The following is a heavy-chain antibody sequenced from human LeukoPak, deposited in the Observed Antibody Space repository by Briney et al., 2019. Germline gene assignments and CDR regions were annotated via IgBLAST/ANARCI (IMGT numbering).Heavy chain of an antibody. CDR1: GFTFSSYA. D-gene: IGHD3-16*02. J-gene: IGHJ4*02. CDR3: ARVVEDYVWGSYRYNDY. Sequence: GGSLRLSCAASGFTFSSYAMHWVRQAPGKGLEWVAVISYDGSKKYYADSVKGRFTISRDNSKNMLYLQMNSLRAEDTAVYYCARVVEDYVWGSYRYNDYWGQGTLVTVSS. V-gene: IGHV3-30-3*01. CDR2: ISYDGSKK.